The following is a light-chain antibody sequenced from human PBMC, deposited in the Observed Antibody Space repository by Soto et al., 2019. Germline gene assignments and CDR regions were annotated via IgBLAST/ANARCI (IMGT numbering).Light chain of an antibody. J-gene: IGLJ2*01. CDR2: EVS. Sequence: QSALTQPPSASGSPGQSVPISCTGTSSDVGGYNYVSWYQQHSGKAPNLMIYEVSKRPSGVPDRFSGSKSGNTASLTVSGLQAEDEADYYCSSYAGSNNFVVFGGGTQLTVL. V-gene: IGLV2-8*01. CDR1: SSDVGGYNY. CDR3: SSYAGSNNFVV.